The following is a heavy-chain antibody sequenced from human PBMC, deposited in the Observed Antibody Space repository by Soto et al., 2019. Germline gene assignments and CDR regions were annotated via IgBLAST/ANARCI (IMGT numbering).Heavy chain of an antibody. CDR3: ARVEWLRKQYGMDV. V-gene: IGHV4-30-2*01. CDR1: GGSISSGGYS. Sequence: SETLSLTCAVSGGSISSGGYSWSWLRQPPGKGLEWIGYIFHSGSTYYNPSLKSRVTISVDTSKNQFSLKLSSVTAADTAVYYCARVEWLRKQYGMDVWGQGTTVTVSS. D-gene: IGHD5-12*01. CDR2: IFHSGST. J-gene: IGHJ6*02.